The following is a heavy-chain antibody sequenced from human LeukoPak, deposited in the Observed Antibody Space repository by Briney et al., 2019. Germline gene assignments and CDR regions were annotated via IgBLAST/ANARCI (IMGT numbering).Heavy chain of an antibody. D-gene: IGHD2-15*01. CDR3: TRVRYCSGGNCYYFDY. CDR1: GFTFGDYA. Sequence: QPGRSLRLSCTASGFTFGDYAMSWFRQAPGKGLEWVGFIRSKAYGGTTEYAASVKGRFTISRDDSKSIAYLQMNSLKTEDTAVYYCTRVRYCSGGNCYYFDYWGQGTLVTVSS. CDR2: IRSKAYGGTT. V-gene: IGHV3-49*03. J-gene: IGHJ4*02.